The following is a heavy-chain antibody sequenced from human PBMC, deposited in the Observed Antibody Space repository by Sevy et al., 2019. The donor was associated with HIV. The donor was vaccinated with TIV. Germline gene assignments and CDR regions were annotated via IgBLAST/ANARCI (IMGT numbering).Heavy chain of an antibody. Sequence: GGSLRLSCAASGFAFSTHAMHWVRQAPGKGLEWVAVISYEGTETFYAASVEGRFTISRDNSKNMLSLQINGLGPEDTAVYYCAGDGGYSVKWYPLYWGHGTLVTVSS. CDR3: AGDGGYSVKWYPLY. CDR1: GFAFSTHA. V-gene: IGHV3-30-3*01. CDR2: ISYEGTET. D-gene: IGHD1-26*01. J-gene: IGHJ4*01.